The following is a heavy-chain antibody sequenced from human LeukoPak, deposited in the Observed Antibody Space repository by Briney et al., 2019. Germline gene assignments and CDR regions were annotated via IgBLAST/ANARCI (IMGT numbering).Heavy chain of an antibody. CDR2: LYHSGRT. CDR1: ASSTSSGHY. CDR3: ARDYDFWSGYEPTSRFDP. J-gene: IGHJ5*02. Sequence: SETLSLTCAVSASSTSSGHYWDWIRQHPGKGLEWIGSLYHSGRTYYNPSLNSRFTISVDTYKNQFSLKLSSVTAADTAVYYCARDYDFWSGYEPTSRFDPWGQGTLVTVSS. D-gene: IGHD3-3*01. V-gene: IGHV4-38-2*02.